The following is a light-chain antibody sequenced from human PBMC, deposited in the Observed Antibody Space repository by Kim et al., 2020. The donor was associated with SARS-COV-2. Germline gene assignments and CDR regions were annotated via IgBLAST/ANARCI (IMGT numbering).Light chain of an antibody. CDR1: QTIGSS. J-gene: IGKJ1*01. CDR2: RAS. CDR3: QQYKTYSRT. Sequence: GDVVTVTCRASQTIGSSLAWLQQKPGKAPTALTYRASNLENGVPSRFSGSGSGTDFTLTISGLQPDDCATYYCQQYKTYSRTFGQGTKV. V-gene: IGKV1-5*03.